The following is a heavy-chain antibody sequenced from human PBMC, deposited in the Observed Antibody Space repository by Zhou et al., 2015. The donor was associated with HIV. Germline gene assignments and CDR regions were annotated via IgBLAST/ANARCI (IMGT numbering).Heavy chain of an antibody. CDR2: ITSSSDYI. V-gene: IGHV3-21*01. CDR3: ARDSPGEWPIDY. J-gene: IGHJ4*02. D-gene: IGHD3-10*01. Sequence: EVQLVESGGGLVKPGGSLRLSCAASGFTFTHFSMNWVRQAPGKGLEWVSSITSSSDYIYYADSVKGRFTISRDNAKNSLYLQMNSLRAEDTAVYYCARDSPGEWPIDYWGQGTLVTVSS. CDR1: GFTFTHFS.